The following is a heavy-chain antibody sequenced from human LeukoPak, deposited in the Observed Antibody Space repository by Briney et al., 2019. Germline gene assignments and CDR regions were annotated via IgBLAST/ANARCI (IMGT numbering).Heavy chain of an antibody. Sequence: GGSLRLSCAATGFSLSSYWMHWVRQAPGKGLVWVSRINSDGSTTNYADSVKGRFTISRDNAKNTLYLQMNSLRAEDTAVYYCARRQYRSSWYYFDYWGQGTLVTVSS. CDR3: ARRQYRSSWYYFDY. CDR1: GFSLSSYW. D-gene: IGHD6-13*01. J-gene: IGHJ4*02. CDR2: INSDGSTT. V-gene: IGHV3-74*01.